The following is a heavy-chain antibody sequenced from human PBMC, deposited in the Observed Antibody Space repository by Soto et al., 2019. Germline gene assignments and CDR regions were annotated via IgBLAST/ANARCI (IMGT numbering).Heavy chain of an antibody. D-gene: IGHD2-15*01. CDR1: GFPFSSYS. CDR2: ISSNADST. J-gene: IGHJ3*02. V-gene: IGHV3-64*04. Sequence: PGGSLSLSCSASGFPFSSYSMHWVRQAPGKRLEYVSAISSNADSTYYADSVKGRFTISRDDSKNTVYLQMNSLRAEDTAVYYCAGEYCSRGSCAFDMWGQGTMVTVSS. CDR3: AGEYCSRGSCAFDM.